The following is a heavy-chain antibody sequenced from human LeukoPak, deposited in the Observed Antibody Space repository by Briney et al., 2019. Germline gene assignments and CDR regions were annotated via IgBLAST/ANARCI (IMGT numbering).Heavy chain of an antibody. Sequence: ASVKVSCKASGYTFASYGVTWVRQAPGQGPEWMAWISAYSGNTEYAQKFQDRVTLTADTSTSTVYMELRSLRSDDTAVYYCARDGWSLGPWGQGTLVTVS. V-gene: IGHV1-18*01. CDR2: ISAYSGNT. D-gene: IGHD2-8*01. CDR1: GYTFASYG. J-gene: IGHJ5*02. CDR3: ARDGWSLGP.